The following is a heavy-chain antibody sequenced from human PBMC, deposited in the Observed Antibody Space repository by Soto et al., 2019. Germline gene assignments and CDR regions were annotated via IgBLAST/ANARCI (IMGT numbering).Heavy chain of an antibody. V-gene: IGHV3-33*01. D-gene: IGHD1-1*01. CDR3: ARGYPYYSGMDV. Sequence: GGSLRPSCAASGFTFSSYGMDWVRQAPGKGLXGVXVIXXDXXXXXYXXSVKGRFTISRDNSKNTLYLQMNSLRAEDTAVYYCARGYPYYSGMDVWGQGTTVTASS. CDR1: GFTFSSYG. CDR2: IXXDXXXX. J-gene: IGHJ6*02.